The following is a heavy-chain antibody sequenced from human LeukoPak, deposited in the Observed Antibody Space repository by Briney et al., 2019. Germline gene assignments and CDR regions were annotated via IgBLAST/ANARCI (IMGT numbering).Heavy chain of an antibody. D-gene: IGHD5-24*01. CDR1: GGTFSSYT. CDR2: IIPLLGIA. V-gene: IGHV1-69*04. J-gene: IGHJ4*02. Sequence: SVKVSCKASGGTFSSYTISWVRQAPGQGLEWVGRIIPLLGIANYAQKFRGRVTITADQPTSTAYRELSSLRSEDPAVYYCAREMATLSDYWGQGTLVTVSS. CDR3: AREMATLSDY.